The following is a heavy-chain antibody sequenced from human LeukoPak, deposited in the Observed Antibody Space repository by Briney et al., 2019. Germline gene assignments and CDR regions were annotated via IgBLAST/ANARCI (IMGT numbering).Heavy chain of an antibody. CDR1: GYTFTSYD. CDR2: MNPNSGNT. D-gene: IGHD2-8*02. CDR3: ARVVVSDLLYYYHYMDV. Sequence: ASVKVSCKASGYTFTSYDINWVRQATGQGLEWMGWMNPNSGNTGYAQKFQGRVTMTRNTSISTAYMELSSLRSEDTAVYYCARVVVSDLLYYYHYMDVWGKGTTVTVSS. J-gene: IGHJ6*03. V-gene: IGHV1-8*01.